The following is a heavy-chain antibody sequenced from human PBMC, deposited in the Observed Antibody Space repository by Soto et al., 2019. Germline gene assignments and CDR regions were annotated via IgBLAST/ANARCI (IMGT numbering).Heavy chain of an antibody. CDR2: ISSSSSYI. Sequence: EVQLVESGGGLIKPGGSLRLSCAASGFTFSSYSMNWVRQAPGKGLEWVSSISSSSSYIYYADSVKGRFTISRDNAKNSLYLQMNSLRAEDTAVYYCARDYGDYADGRYFDLWGRGTLVTVSS. V-gene: IGHV3-21*01. J-gene: IGHJ2*01. D-gene: IGHD4-17*01. CDR3: ARDYGDYADGRYFDL. CDR1: GFTFSSYS.